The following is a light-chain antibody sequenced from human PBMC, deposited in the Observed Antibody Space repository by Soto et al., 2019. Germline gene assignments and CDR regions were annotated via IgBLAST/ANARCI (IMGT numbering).Light chain of an antibody. CDR3: ATWVDSLSVYV. CDR1: SSRIGSNY. J-gene: IGLJ1*01. V-gene: IGLV1-47*01. Sequence: PVLTQPRTATVTIWVMVTVSYSVSSSRIGSNYVYWYQQLPGTAPKLLIYRNDQRPSGVPDRFSGSRSGTSASLAISGLRSEDEAIYYCATWVDSLSVYVFGTGTKVTVL. CDR2: RND.